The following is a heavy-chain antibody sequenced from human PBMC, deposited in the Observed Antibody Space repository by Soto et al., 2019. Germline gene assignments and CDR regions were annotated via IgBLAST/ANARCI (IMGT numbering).Heavy chain of an antibody. D-gene: IGHD3-10*01. CDR3: ARGGGKLIWFAELHYYYGMDV. CDR2: INHSVST. CDR1: GGSFSGYY. V-gene: IGHV4-34*01. Sequence: PSETLSLTCAVYGGSFSGYYWSWIRQPPGKGLEWIGEINHSVSTNYNPSLKSRVTISVDTSKNQFSLKLSSVTAADTAVYYCARGGGKLIWFAELHYYYGMDVWGQGTKVTVSS. J-gene: IGHJ6*02.